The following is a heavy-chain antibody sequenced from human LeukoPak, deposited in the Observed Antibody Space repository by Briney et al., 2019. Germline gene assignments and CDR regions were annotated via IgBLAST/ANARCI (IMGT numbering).Heavy chain of an antibody. CDR2: FDPEDGET. CDR3: ARVPAAQPPDGWFDP. D-gene: IGHD2-2*01. CDR1: VYTLTELS. J-gene: IGHJ5*02. V-gene: IGHV1-24*01. Sequence: ASVKVSCEVSVYTLTELSMHWVRQAPGKGLEWMGGFDPEDGETIYAQKFQGRVTMTEDTSTDTAYMELSSLRSEDTAVYYCARVPAAQPPDGWFDPWGQGTLVTVSS.